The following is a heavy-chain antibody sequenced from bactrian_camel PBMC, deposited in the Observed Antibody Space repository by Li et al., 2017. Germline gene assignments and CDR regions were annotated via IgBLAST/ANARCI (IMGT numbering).Heavy chain of an antibody. CDR2: ISSDGTA. CDR3: AATCSWIAADPGY. D-gene: IGHD3*01. CDR1: GSGYISGTAC. Sequence: HVQLVESGGGSVNAGGSLTLSCAASGSGYISGTACMAWYRQVPGKERELVSSISSDGTATYADSVKGRFTVSQDNAKVTLYLQMNSLKTEDAAVYYCAATCSWIAADPGYWGRGTQVTVS. V-gene: IGHV3S53*01. J-gene: IGHJ4*01.